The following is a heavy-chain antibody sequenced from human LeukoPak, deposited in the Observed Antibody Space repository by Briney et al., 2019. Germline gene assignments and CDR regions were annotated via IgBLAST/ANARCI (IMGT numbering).Heavy chain of an antibody. CDR3: ARVCQQLVRRYYYYYGMDV. J-gene: IGHJ6*02. CDR1: GGSISSGGYY. Sequence: SQTLSLTCTVSGGSISSGGYYWSWIRQHPGKGLEWIGYIYYSGSTYYNPSLKSRVTISVDTSKNQFSLKLSSVTAADTAVYYCARVCQQLVRRYYYYYGMDVWGQGTTVTVSS. D-gene: IGHD6-13*01. V-gene: IGHV4-31*03. CDR2: IYYSGST.